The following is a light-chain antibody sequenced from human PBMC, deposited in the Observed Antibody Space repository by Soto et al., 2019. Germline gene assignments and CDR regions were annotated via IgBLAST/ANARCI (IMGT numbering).Light chain of an antibody. J-gene: IGKJ4*01. CDR1: QSISGRY. V-gene: IGKV3-20*01. CDR2: DAS. CDR3: QQYGSSPLT. Sequence: ETVLTQSPGTLSLSPGERASLSSRASQSISGRYLAWYQQKPGQAPRLLIYDASSRATGIPDRFSGSGSGTDFILTISRLEPEDFAVYYCQQYGSSPLTFGGGTKVEIK.